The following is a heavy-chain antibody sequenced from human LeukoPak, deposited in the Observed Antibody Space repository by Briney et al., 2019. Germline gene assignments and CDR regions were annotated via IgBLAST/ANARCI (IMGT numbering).Heavy chain of an antibody. Sequence: SVKVSCKASGGTFSSYAVSWVRQAPGQGLEWMGRIIPIFGTANYARKFQGRVTITTDESTSTAYMELSSLRSEDTAVYYCARDTSSGLDYWGQGTLVTVSS. CDR1: GGTFSSYA. D-gene: IGHD6-19*01. CDR3: ARDTSSGLDY. J-gene: IGHJ4*02. CDR2: IIPIFGTA. V-gene: IGHV1-69*05.